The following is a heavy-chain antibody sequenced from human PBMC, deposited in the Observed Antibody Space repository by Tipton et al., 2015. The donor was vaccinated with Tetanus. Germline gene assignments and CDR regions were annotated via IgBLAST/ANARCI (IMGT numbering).Heavy chain of an antibody. D-gene: IGHD2-2*02. CDR3: ASYNIPYYFDY. J-gene: IGHJ4*02. Sequence: TLSLTCTVSGGSISSSSYYWGWIRQPPGKGLEWIGSAYYSGSTYYNPSLKSRVTISVDTSKNQFSLRLSSVTAADTAVYYCASYNIPYYFDYWGRGTLVTVSS. V-gene: IGHV4-39*07. CDR1: GGSISSSSYY. CDR2: AYYSGST.